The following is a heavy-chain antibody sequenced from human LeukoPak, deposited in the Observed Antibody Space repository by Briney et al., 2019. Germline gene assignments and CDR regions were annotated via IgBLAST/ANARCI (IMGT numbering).Heavy chain of an antibody. D-gene: IGHD4-17*01. V-gene: IGHV3-7*04. CDR1: GFYFSAYL. CDR3: TRRPDYGDYA. CDR2: IKQDGSQQ. Sequence: GGSLRLSCVASGFYFSAYLMSWVRQAPGKGLEWVANIKQDGSQQFYLDSVKGRFTISRDNGKNTLYLQMNSLRAEDTAVYYCTRRPDYGDYAWGQGTLVTVSS. J-gene: IGHJ5*02.